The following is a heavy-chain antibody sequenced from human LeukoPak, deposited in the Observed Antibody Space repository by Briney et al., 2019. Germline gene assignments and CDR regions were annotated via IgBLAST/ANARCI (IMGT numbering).Heavy chain of an antibody. V-gene: IGHV3-53*01. CDR3: ARVEGNLWL. D-gene: IGHD2/OR15-2a*01. J-gene: IGHJ4*02. Sequence: GGSLRLSCAASGFSVSTNYMSWVRQAPGKGLEWVSVLYSGGGAYYADSVKGRFTISRDNSKNTLYLQMNSLRAEDTAVYYCARVEGNLWLWGQGTLVTVSS. CDR1: GFSVSTNY. CDR2: LYSGGGA.